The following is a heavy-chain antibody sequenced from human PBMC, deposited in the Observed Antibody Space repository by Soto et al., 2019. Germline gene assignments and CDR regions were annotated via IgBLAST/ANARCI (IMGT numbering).Heavy chain of an antibody. V-gene: IGHV4-59*13. CDR2: IHYSGST. Sequence: SSETLSLTCTVSGGSISSDYWSWIWQPPGKGLEWIGYIHYSGSTNYNPYLESRVTISVDTSRYQFSLKLSSVTAADTAVYYCARWSGFTGYYYGMDVWGQGTTVTVSS. D-gene: IGHD3-9*01. CDR1: GGSISSDY. CDR3: ARWSGFTGYYYGMDV. J-gene: IGHJ6*02.